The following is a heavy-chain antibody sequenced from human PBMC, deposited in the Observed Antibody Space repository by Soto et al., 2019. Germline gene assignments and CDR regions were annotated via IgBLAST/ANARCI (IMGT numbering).Heavy chain of an antibody. Sequence: PGESLKISCKASGYIFIDYCIGWVLQMPWKGLEWMGIVYPRDSDTRYSPSFQGQVTISADRSTGTAFLQWRSLKASDTALYYCARPPLPGYSIHFNSWGQGTLVTVSS. D-gene: IGHD2-15*01. V-gene: IGHV5-51*01. CDR2: VYPRDSDT. J-gene: IGHJ4*02. CDR1: GYIFIDYC. CDR3: ARPPLPGYSIHFNS.